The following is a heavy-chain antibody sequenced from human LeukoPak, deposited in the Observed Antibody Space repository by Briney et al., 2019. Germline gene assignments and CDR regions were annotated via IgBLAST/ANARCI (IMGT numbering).Heavy chain of an antibody. CDR3: AREGPDAFDI. CDR2: TYYRSKWYN. CDR1: GDXVSTNSAA. V-gene: IGHV6-1*01. Sequence: SQTLSLTCALSGDXVSTNSAAWNWVRQSPSRGLEWLGRTYYRSKWYNDYAVSVKSRITINPDTSKNQLSLQLNSVTPEDTAVYFCAREGPDAFDIWGQGTVVTVSS. J-gene: IGHJ3*02.